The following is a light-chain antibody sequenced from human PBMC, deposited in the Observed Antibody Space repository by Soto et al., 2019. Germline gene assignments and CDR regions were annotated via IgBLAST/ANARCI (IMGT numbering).Light chain of an antibody. CDR3: QQSSDIPYT. J-gene: IGKJ2*01. V-gene: IGKV1-39*01. Sequence: DIPMTQSPSSLSASVGDRVTVTCRASQSISTYLNWYQQNPEKAPKLMIYAASSLQSGVPSRFSGSGSGTDFTLTISRLQPEDFATYYCQQSSDIPYTFGQGTKLEIK. CDR2: AAS. CDR1: QSISTY.